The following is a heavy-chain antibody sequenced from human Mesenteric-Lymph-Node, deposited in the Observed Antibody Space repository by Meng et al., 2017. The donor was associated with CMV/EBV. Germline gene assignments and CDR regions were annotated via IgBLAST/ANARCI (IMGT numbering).Heavy chain of an antibody. CDR1: GFMFHGYS. J-gene: IGHJ4*02. D-gene: IGHD6-19*01. CDR3: AKGFGWPINFDY. CDR2: ITGGGGVT. V-gene: IGHV3-23*01. Sequence: GGSLRPSCAASGFMFHGYSMNWVRQAPGKGLEWVASITGGGGVTYYSDSVKGRFTISRDNSKTTLYLQMTSLRAEDTAVYYCAKGFGWPINFDYWGQGTLVTVSS.